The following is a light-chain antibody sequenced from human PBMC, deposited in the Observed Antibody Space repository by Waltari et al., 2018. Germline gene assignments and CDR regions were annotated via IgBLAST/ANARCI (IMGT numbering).Light chain of an antibody. CDR3: SSYTSSSTLVV. J-gene: IGLJ2*01. CDR2: EVS. V-gene: IGLV2-14*01. CDR1: SSDVGGYNY. Sequence: QSALTQPASVSGSPGQSITISCTGTSSDVGGYNYVSWYQQHPGKAPKLMIYEVSNRTSGVSNRCSGSKSGNTASLTISGLQAEDEADYYGSSYTSSSTLVVFGGGTKLTVL.